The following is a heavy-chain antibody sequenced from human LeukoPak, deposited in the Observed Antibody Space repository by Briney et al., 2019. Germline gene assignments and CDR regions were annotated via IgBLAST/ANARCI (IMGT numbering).Heavy chain of an antibody. V-gene: IGHV4-4*07. CDR2: YYTSEST. D-gene: IGHD1-1*01. CDR3: ARHDDNTGDYYYYYYMDV. CDR1: GDSISNYY. Sequence: SETLSLTCTVSGDSISNYYWSWIRQPAGKGLEWIGRYYTSESTDYNPSLKSRVTMSVDTSKNQFFLKLSSVTAADTAVYYCARHDDNTGDYYYYYYMDVWGKGTTVTVSS. J-gene: IGHJ6*03.